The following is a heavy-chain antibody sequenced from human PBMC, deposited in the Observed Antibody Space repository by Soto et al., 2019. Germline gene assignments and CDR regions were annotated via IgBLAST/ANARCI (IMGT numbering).Heavy chain of an antibody. J-gene: IGHJ2*01. CDR2: IRGTGGLT. D-gene: IGHD3-10*01. CDR1: GMSLTSYA. V-gene: IGHV3-23*04. Sequence: EVQLVESGGGLVQPGGSLRLSCTGSGMSLTSYAMSWVRQAPGKGPEWVSAIRGTGGLTYYADSVKGRFTISRDISKNTLYLQLNSLRDEDTAVYYCAKESRGSLPFSCLDRWGRGTLGTVSS. CDR3: AKESRGSLPFSCLDR.